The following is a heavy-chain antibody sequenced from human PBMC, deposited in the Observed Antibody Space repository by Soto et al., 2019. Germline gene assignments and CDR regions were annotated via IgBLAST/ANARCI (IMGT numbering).Heavy chain of an antibody. CDR3: ARHPAIAVAGAVYGMDV. CDR1: GYSFTSYW. V-gene: IGHV5-10-1*01. D-gene: IGHD6-19*01. Sequence: GESLKISCKGSGYSFTSYWIGWVRQMPGKGLEWMGTIDPSDSYTNYSPSFQGHVTMSADKSISTAYLQWRSLKASDTAMYYCARHPAIAVAGAVYGMDVWGQGTTVTV. CDR2: IDPSDSYT. J-gene: IGHJ6*02.